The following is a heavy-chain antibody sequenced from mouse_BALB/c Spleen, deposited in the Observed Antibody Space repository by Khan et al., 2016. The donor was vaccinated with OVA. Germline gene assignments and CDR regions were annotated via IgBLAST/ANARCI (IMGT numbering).Heavy chain of an antibody. J-gene: IGHJ2*01. CDR1: GYSFTTYYA. CDR3: ARVYGGDFDY. Sequence: VKLEESGPGLVKPSQSLSLTCTVTGYSFTTYYAWNLIRQSPGDILELMGFITYSGNTKYTPSLNSRISITRDTCKNHYLLQFKSVTNEETARYYCARVYGGDFDYWGQGTTLTVSS. CDR2: ITYSGNT. V-gene: IGHV3-2*02. D-gene: IGHD1-1*01.